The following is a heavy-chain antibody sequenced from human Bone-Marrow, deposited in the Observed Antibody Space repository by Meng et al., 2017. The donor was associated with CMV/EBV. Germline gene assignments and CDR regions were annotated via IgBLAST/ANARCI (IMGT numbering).Heavy chain of an antibody. Sequence: GESLKISCAASGFTFSRYAVHWVRQAPGKGLEWVAFIYYDGSNKYYADSVKGRFAISRDNSKNTLYLQMNSLRAEDTAVYYCAKPITLIVEGDAVDIWGQGTMVTVSS. V-gene: IGHV3-30*02. D-gene: IGHD3-22*01. CDR3: AKPITLIVEGDAVDI. CDR1: GFTFSRYA. J-gene: IGHJ3*02. CDR2: IYYDGSNK.